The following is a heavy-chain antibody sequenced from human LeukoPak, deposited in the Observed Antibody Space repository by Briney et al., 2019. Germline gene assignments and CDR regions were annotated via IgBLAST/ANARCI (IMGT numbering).Heavy chain of an antibody. CDR1: GFTFSDYY. D-gene: IGHD4-17*01. Sequence: PGGSLRLSCAASGFTFSDYYMSWIRQAPGKGLEWVSYISSSSSYTNYADSVKGRFTISRDNAKNSLYLQMNSLRAEDTAVYYCARGTTVTTVLGLGTDVWGQGTTVTVS. CDR2: ISSSSSYT. CDR3: ARGTTVTTVLGLGTDV. J-gene: IGHJ6*02. V-gene: IGHV3-11*05.